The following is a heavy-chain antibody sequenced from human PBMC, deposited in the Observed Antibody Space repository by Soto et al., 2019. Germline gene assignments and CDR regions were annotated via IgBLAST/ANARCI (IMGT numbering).Heavy chain of an antibody. J-gene: IGHJ3*02. D-gene: IGHD2-15*01. V-gene: IGHV3-30*03. CDR3: ASHGGVVVAASDGFDI. CDR2: ISYDGSNK. CDR1: GFTFRSFG. Sequence: QVQLVESGGGVVQPGRSLRLSCVASGFTFRSFGMHWVRQAPGKGLEWVAVISYDGSNKYYADSLKGRFTISRDNSKNTVFLQMNSLRPEDTAVYYCASHGGVVVAASDGFDIWGQGTMVVVSS.